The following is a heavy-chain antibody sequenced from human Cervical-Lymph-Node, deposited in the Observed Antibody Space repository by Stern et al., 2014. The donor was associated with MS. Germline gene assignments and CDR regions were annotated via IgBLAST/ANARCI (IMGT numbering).Heavy chain of an antibody. D-gene: IGHD6-6*01. J-gene: IGHJ6*02. CDR3: ARGGIGSSRLYYHFYGMDV. V-gene: IGHV1-69*01. CDR1: GGTFNSYV. Sequence: VQLVQSGAEVKKPGSSVKVSCKASGGTFNSYVISWVRQAPGQGLEWMGGFVTLFSKTNYAQKLQGRVTITADESRSTTYMELTSLRSDDTAVYYCARGGIGSSRLYYHFYGMDVWGQGTTVTVSS. CDR2: FVTLFSKT.